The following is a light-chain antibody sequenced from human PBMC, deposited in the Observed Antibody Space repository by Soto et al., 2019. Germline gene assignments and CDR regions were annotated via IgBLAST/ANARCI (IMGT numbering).Light chain of an antibody. CDR1: QSISSW. Sequence: QSASVGDRVTITCRASQSISSWLAWYQQKPGKAPKLLIYDASSLESGVPSRFSGSGSGTEFTLTISSLQPDDFATYYCQHLWTFGQGTKVDIK. V-gene: IGKV1-5*01. CDR2: DAS. J-gene: IGKJ1*01. CDR3: QHLWT.